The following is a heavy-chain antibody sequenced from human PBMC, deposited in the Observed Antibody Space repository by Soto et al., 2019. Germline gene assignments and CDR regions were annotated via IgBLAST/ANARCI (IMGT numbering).Heavy chain of an antibody. CDR1: GFTVSSNY. CDR2: VYSGGST. CDR3: ARAGVYGSGSYFYYGMDV. V-gene: IGHV3-53*01. J-gene: IGHJ6*02. D-gene: IGHD3-10*01. Sequence: GGSLRLSCAAPGFTVSSNYMNWVLQPPGKGLEWVSVVYSGGSTYYADSVKGPFTISRDHSKNTLYLKINRLRAEDTAVYYCARAGVYGSGSYFYYGMDVWGQGTTVTVSS.